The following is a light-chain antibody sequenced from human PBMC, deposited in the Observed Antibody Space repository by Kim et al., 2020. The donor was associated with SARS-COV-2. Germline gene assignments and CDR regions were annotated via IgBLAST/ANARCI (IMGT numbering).Light chain of an antibody. CDR1: SSDIGHYDY. CDR2: DVT. CDR3: FSYTTIYTYV. Sequence: QAASVSGSPGQSITLSCTGTSSDIGHYDYVSWFQQHPGKAPKLIIYDVTKRPSGVSNRFSGSKSAYTASLTISGLQAEDEADYYCFSYTTIYTYVIGTGTKVTVL. J-gene: IGLJ1*01. V-gene: IGLV2-14*03.